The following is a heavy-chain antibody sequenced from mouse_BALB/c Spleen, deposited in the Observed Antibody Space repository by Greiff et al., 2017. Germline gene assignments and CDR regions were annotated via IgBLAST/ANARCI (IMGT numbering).Heavy chain of an antibody. Sequence: EVKLVESGPGLVKPSQSLSLTCTVTGYSITSDYAWNWIRQFPGNKLEWMGYISYSGSTSYNPSLKSRISITRDTSKNQFFLQLNSVTTEDTATYYCARSAYGNYYAMDYWGQGTSVTVSS. J-gene: IGHJ4*01. V-gene: IGHV3-2*02. D-gene: IGHD2-1*01. CDR1: GYSITSDYA. CDR2: ISYSGST. CDR3: ARSAYGNYYAMDY.